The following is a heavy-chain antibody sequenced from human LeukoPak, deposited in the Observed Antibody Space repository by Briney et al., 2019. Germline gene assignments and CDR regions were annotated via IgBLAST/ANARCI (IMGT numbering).Heavy chain of an antibody. Sequence: SETLSLTCAVYGGSFSGCYWSWIRQPPGKGLEWIGEINHSGSTNYNPSLKSRVTISVDTSKNQFSLKLSSVTAADTAVYYCARCPRGAPWGYFQHWGQGTLVTVSS. J-gene: IGHJ1*01. D-gene: IGHD7-27*01. CDR2: INHSGST. CDR3: ARCPRGAPWGYFQH. V-gene: IGHV4-34*01. CDR1: GGSFSGCY.